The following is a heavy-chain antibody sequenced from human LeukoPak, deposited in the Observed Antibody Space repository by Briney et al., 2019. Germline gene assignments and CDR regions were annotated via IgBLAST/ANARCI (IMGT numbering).Heavy chain of an antibody. CDR2: TSSNGGST. CDR3: ARDARYSSGWSTFDY. Sequence: GGSLRLSCSASGFTFSNYAMYWVRQAPGKGLEYVSATSSNGGSTYYADSVKGRFTISRDNAKNSLYLQMNSLRDEDTALYYCARDARYSSGWSTFDYWGQGTLVTVSS. CDR1: GFTFSNYA. V-gene: IGHV3-64*04. D-gene: IGHD6-19*01. J-gene: IGHJ4*02.